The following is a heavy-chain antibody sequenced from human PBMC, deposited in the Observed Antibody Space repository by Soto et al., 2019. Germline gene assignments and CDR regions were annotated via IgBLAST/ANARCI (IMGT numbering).Heavy chain of an antibody. CDR3: ARGAGYCSGGSCYGPPRFDY. J-gene: IGHJ4*02. CDR1: GGSFSGYY. D-gene: IGHD2-15*01. V-gene: IGHV4-34*01. CDR2: INHSGST. Sequence: QVQLQQWGAGLLKPSETLSLTCAVYGGSFSGYYWSWIRQPPGKGLEWIGEINHSGSTNYNPSLKMRVTISVDTSKNQFSRKLSSVTAADTAVYYCARGAGYCSGGSCYGPPRFDYWGQGTLVTVSS.